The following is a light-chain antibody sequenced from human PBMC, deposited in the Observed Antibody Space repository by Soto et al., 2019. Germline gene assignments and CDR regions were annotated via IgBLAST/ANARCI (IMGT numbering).Light chain of an antibody. J-gene: IGKJ4*01. V-gene: IGKV3-15*01. CDR3: QQYDASLPPVT. CDR1: RSVSTS. CDR2: GAS. Sequence: DIMLTQSPDIVSVSPGERATLSCRASRSVSTSLDWYQNKHGRAPRLLSYGASTRVTDNPARFSGSGSGTDFTLTINYLKSEDFGVYYCQQYDASLPPVTFGGGTKVEI.